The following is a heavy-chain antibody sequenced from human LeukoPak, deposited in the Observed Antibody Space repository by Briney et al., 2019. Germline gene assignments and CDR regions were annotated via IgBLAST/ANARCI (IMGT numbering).Heavy chain of an antibody. V-gene: IGHV3-21*01. Sequence: SGGSLRLSCAASGFIFSSYSMNWVRQAPGKGLEWVSSISSSSSYIYYADSVKGRFTISRDNAKNSLYLQMNSLRAEDTAVYYCARGSSVWGSPHDYWGQGTLVTVSS. D-gene: IGHD3-16*01. CDR2: ISSSSSYI. J-gene: IGHJ4*02. CDR3: ARGSSVWGSPHDY. CDR1: GFIFSSYS.